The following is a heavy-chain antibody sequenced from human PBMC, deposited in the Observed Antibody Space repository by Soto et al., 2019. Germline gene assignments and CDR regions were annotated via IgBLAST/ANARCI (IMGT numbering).Heavy chain of an antibody. D-gene: IGHD3-9*01. Sequence: SGPTLVNPTPPLTLTCTFSGFSLSTSGMCVSWIRQPPGKALEWLALIDWDDDKYYSTSLKTRLTISKDTSKNQVVLTMTNMDPVDTATYYCARIKYDILTGYATFDYWGQGTLVTV. CDR1: GFSLSTSGMC. CDR3: ARIKYDILTGYATFDY. J-gene: IGHJ4*02. CDR2: IDWDDDK. V-gene: IGHV2-70*01.